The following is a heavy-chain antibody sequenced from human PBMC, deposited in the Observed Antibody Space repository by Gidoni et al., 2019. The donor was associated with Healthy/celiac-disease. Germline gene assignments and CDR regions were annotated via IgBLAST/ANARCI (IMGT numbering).Heavy chain of an antibody. J-gene: IGHJ4*02. Sequence: QVQLQQWGAGLLKPSETLSLTCAVYGGSFSGYYWSWIRQPPGKGLEWIGEINHSGSTNYNPSLKSRVTISVDTSKNQFSLKLSSVTAADTAVYYCARGIRGSGSYYERRGSYYFDYWGQGTLVTVSS. CDR2: INHSGST. D-gene: IGHD3-10*01. V-gene: IGHV4-34*01. CDR3: ARGIRGSGSYYERRGSYYFDY. CDR1: GGSFSGYY.